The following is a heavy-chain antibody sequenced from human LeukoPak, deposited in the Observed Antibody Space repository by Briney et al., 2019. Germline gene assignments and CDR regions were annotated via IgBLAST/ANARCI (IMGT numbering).Heavy chain of an antibody. J-gene: IGHJ2*01. CDR1: GFTFSRYA. Sequence: GRSLRLSCAASGFTFSRYAMHWVRQAPGKGLEWVAVISYDGSNEYYADSVKGRFTISRDSSENTLYLQMNSLRVEDTAVYYCARHVTYYYDSSGYYPTAVDLWGRGTLVTVSS. D-gene: IGHD3-22*01. CDR3: ARHVTYYYDSSGYYPTAVDL. V-gene: IGHV3-30-3*01. CDR2: ISYDGSNE.